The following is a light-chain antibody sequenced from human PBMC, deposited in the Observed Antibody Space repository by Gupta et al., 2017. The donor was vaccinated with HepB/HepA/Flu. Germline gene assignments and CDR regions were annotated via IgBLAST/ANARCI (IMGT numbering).Light chain of an antibody. CDR2: GTS. CDR1: GSVGSQ. J-gene: IGKJ4*01. CDR3: RQEVKWPRT. V-gene: IGKV3-15*01. Sequence: TVLTHSPATLSVLSGEGATLASRSNGSVGSQLACYQQKPGLAPRPVIYGTSTRATGIPARFSGSGSGTEFILTISRLQSEDFAHYYCRQEVKWPRTFGGGTKVDIK.